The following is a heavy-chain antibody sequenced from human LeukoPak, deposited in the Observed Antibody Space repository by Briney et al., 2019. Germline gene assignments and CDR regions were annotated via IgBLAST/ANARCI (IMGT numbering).Heavy chain of an antibody. D-gene: IGHD3-10*01. V-gene: IGHV4-34*01. CDR2: INHSGST. J-gene: IGHJ4*02. CDR3: ARGWWIGYYGSGSTLYFDY. CDR1: GGSFSGYY. Sequence: TSETLSLTCAVYGGSFSGYYWSWIRQPPGKGLEWIGEINHSGSTNYNPSLKSRVTISVDTSKNQFSLKLSSVTAADTAVYYCARGWWIGYYGSGSTLYFDYWGQETLVTVSS.